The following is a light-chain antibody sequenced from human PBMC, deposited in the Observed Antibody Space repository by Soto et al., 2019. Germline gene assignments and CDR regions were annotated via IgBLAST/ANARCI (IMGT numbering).Light chain of an antibody. V-gene: IGKV1-27*01. Sequence: DIQMTQSPSSLSASVGDRVTITCRAGQDINIYLALYQQKPGKVPKLLISAASTLQSGVPSRFSGSGSGTDFTLTISSLQREDVATYYCQKYDGAPLTFGGGTKVEIK. J-gene: IGKJ4*01. CDR3: QKYDGAPLT. CDR1: QDINIY. CDR2: AAS.